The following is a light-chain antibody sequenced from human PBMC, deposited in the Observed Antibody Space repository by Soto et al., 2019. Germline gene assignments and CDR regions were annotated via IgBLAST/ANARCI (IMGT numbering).Light chain of an antibody. CDR1: QGISSY. Sequence: DIQLTQSPSFLSASVGDRVTITCRASQGISSYLAWYQQKPGKAPKLLIYAASTLQSGVPSRFSGSGSGTDFTLTISSLQPEDFATHYCQQLNSYPQTFGQGTKLEIK. J-gene: IGKJ2*01. CDR3: QQLNSYPQT. V-gene: IGKV1-9*01. CDR2: AAS.